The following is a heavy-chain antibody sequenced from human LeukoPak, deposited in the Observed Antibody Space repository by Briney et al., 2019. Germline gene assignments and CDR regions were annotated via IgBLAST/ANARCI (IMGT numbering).Heavy chain of an antibody. J-gene: IGHJ3*02. Sequence: ASVKVSCKASGYTFTGYYMHWVRQAPGQGLEWMGWINPNSGGTNYAQKFQGRVTMTRDTSISTAYMELSMLRSDDTAVYYCAGGRDYYGSGSHDSFDIWGQGTMVTVSS. CDR2: INPNSGGT. CDR1: GYTFTGYY. D-gene: IGHD3-10*01. V-gene: IGHV1-2*02. CDR3: AGGRDYYGSGSHDSFDI.